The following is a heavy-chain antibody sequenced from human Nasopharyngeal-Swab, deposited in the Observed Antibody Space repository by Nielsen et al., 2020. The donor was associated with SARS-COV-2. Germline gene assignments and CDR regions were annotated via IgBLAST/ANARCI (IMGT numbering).Heavy chain of an antibody. D-gene: IGHD2-2*01. V-gene: IGHV3-30*02. CDR1: GFTFSSYG. J-gene: IGHJ3*02. CDR2: IRYDGSNK. Sequence: GESLKISCAASGFTFSSYGMHWVRQAPGKGLEWVAFIRYDGSNKYYADSVKGRFTISRDNSKNTLYLQMNSLRAEDTAVYYCAKDMTAKYCSSTNCQREDAFDIWGQGTMVTVSS. CDR3: AKDMTAKYCSSTNCQREDAFDI.